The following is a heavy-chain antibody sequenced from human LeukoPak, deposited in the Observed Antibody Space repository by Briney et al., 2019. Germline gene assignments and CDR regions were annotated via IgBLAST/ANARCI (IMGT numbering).Heavy chain of an antibody. CDR1: GVTFSSYW. D-gene: IGHD4-23*01. V-gene: IGHV3-7*05. CDR2: IKQDGSEK. Sequence: PGGSLRLSCAGSGVTFSSYWMSWVRQAPGKGLEWVANIKQDGSEKYYVDSVKGRFTISRGNAKNSLYLQMNSLRAEDTAVYYCARDGFGNPLGYWGQGALVTVTS. J-gene: IGHJ4*02. CDR3: ARDGFGNPLGY.